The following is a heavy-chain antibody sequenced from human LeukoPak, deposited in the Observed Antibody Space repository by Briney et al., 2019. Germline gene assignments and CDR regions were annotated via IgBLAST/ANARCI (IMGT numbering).Heavy chain of an antibody. CDR3: ARGGIGMPEAFFDF. Sequence: PGGSLRLSCAASGFTFSSNGMSWVRQAPGKGLEWVANIWHDGSAKYYVDSVKGRFTISRDNAKSSVYLQMDSLRVEDTNVYYCARGGIGMPEAFFDFWAQGTLVTVSS. V-gene: IGHV3-7*04. CDR2: IWHDGSAK. D-gene: IGHD1-26*01. J-gene: IGHJ4*02. CDR1: GFTFSSNG.